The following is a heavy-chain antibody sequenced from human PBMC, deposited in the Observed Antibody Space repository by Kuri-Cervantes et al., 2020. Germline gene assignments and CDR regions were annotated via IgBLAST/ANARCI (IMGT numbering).Heavy chain of an antibody. CDR1: GFTFSNAW. V-gene: IGHV3-21*01. J-gene: IGHJ3*02. CDR3: AGSSWSHDAFDI. CDR2: ISSSSSYI. D-gene: IGHD6-13*01. Sequence: LSLTCAASGFTFSNAWMSWVRQAPGKGLEWVSSISSSSSYIYYADSVKGRFTISRDNAKNSLYLQMNSLRAEDTAVYYCAGSSWSHDAFDIWGQGTMVTVSS.